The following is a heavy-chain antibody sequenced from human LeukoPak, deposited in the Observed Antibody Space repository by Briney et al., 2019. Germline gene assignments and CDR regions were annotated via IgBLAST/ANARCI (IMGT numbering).Heavy chain of an antibody. V-gene: IGHV1-2*02. D-gene: IGHD5-24*01. CDR3: ARDPLDGNYYPDY. Sequence: ASVKVSCKASGYTLTGHHVHWVRQAPGQGLEWMGWFNANSGATKYAQKFQGRVTMTRDTSIGTDYMELTSLISDDTAVYYCARDPLDGNYYPDYWGQGTLVTVAS. CDR2: FNANSGAT. CDR1: GYTLTGHH. J-gene: IGHJ4*02.